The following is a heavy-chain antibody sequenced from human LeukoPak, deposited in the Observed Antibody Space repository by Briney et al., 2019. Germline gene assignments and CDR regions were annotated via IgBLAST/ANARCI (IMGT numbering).Heavy chain of an antibody. J-gene: IGHJ4*02. CDR1: GFTFSSYS. CDR3: ARVTRGGILTGFPFDY. CDR2: ISSSSSYI. D-gene: IGHD3-9*01. Sequence: GGSLRLSCAASGFTFSSYSMNWVRQAPGKGLEWVSSISSSSSYIYYADSVKGRFTISRDNAKNSLYLQMNSLRAEDTAVYYCARVTRGGILTGFPFDYWGQGTLVTVSS. V-gene: IGHV3-21*01.